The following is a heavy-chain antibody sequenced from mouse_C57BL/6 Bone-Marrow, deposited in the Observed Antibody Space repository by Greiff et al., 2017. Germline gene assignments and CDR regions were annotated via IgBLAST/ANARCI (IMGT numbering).Heavy chain of an antibody. CDR3: ARRDYGSSPYAMDY. V-gene: IGHV5-15*04. Sequence: EVNVVESGGGLVQPGGSLKLSCAASGFTFSDYGMAWVRQAPRKGPEWVAFISNLAYSIYYADTVTGRFTISRENAKNTLYLEMSSLRSEDTAMYYCARRDYGSSPYAMDYWGQGTSVTVSS. J-gene: IGHJ4*01. CDR1: GFTFSDYG. CDR2: ISNLAYSI. D-gene: IGHD1-1*01.